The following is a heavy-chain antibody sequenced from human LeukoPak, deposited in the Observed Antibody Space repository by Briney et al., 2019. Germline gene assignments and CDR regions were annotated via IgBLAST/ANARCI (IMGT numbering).Heavy chain of an antibody. Sequence: ASVKVSCKASGYTFTSYDINWVRQATGQGLEWMGWMNPNSGNTGYAQKFQGRVTMTRNTSISTAYMELSSLRSEDTAVYYCARVGSGSCVRARYCPELMDVWGKGTTVTISS. CDR1: GYTFTSYD. CDR2: MNPNSGNT. D-gene: IGHD2-15*01. CDR3: ARVGSGSCVRARYCPELMDV. V-gene: IGHV1-8*01. J-gene: IGHJ6*03.